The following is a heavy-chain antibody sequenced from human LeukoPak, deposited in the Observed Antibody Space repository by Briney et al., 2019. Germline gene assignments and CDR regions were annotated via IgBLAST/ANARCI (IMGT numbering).Heavy chain of an antibody. Sequence: KSSETLSLTCTVSGGAISPYYWTWIRQPPGKGLEWIGYIYYSGSTNYNPSLKSRVTISVDTSKNQFSLKLTSVTAADTAVYYCARGQWRIDYWGQGTLVTVSS. D-gene: IGHD6-19*01. CDR3: ARGQWRIDY. V-gene: IGHV4-59*01. J-gene: IGHJ4*02. CDR1: GGAISPYY. CDR2: IYYSGST.